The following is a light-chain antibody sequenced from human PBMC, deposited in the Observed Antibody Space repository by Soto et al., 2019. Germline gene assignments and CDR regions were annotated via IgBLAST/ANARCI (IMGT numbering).Light chain of an antibody. V-gene: IGKV3-20*01. CDR1: QSISSSY. Sequence: DIVLTQSPGTLSLSPGERATLSCMASQSISSSYLAWYQQKPGQAPRLLVYGASSRATGIPDRFSGSGSGTDFTLTISRLEPEDFAVYYCQQYGSSRFTFGPGTKVDIK. J-gene: IGKJ3*01. CDR2: GAS. CDR3: QQYGSSRFT.